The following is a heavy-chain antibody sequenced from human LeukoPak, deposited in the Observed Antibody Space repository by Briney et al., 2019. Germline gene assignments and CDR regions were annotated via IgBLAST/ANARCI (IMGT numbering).Heavy chain of an antibody. CDR2: ISSSSTSI. V-gene: IGHV3-21*06. CDR3: ARAENYYGSGNDAFDI. J-gene: IGHJ3*02. D-gene: IGHD3-10*01. Sequence: GGSLRLSCAASGFTFSSYMMNWVRQAPGKGLEWVSSISSSSTSIHYADSVKGRFTISRDNAKYSLYLQMNSLRAEDTAVYYCARAENYYGSGNDAFDIWGQGTMVTVSS. CDR1: GFTFSSYM.